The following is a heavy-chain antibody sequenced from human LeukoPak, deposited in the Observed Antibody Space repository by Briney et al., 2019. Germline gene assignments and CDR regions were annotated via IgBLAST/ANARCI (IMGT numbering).Heavy chain of an antibody. CDR3: AKGLLRNYYGMDV. Sequence: GGSLRLSCAASGFTFSSYAMSWVRQAPGKGLEWVSAISGSGTSTYYADSVKGRFTISRDNSKNTLYLQMNSLRADDTAVYYCAKGLLRNYYGMDVWGQGTTVTVSS. CDR2: ISGSGTST. D-gene: IGHD2-21*01. J-gene: IGHJ6*02. CDR1: GFTFSSYA. V-gene: IGHV3-23*01.